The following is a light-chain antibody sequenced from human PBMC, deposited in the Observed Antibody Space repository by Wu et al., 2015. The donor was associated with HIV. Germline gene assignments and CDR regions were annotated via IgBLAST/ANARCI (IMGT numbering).Light chain of an antibody. Sequence: EIVLTQSPGTLSLSPGERATLSCRASQTVSSTSLAWYQQKPGQAPRLLIYGTSNRATGIPDRFSGSGSETDFTLTISRLEPEDFAVYYCQQYDSSRKTFGQGTKVEIK. CDR1: QTVSSTS. CDR3: QQYDSSRKT. CDR2: GTS. J-gene: IGKJ1*01. V-gene: IGKV3-20*01.